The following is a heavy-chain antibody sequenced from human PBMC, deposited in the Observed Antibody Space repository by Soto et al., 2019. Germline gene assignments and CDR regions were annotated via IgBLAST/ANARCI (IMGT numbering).Heavy chain of an antibody. CDR3: ARGPSP. CDR2: IYYSGST. V-gene: IGHV4-31*03. CDR1: GASISSGGYY. Sequence: QVQLQESGPGLVKPSQTLSLTCTVSGASISSGGYYWGWIRQHPGKGLEWIGYIYYSGSTYYNPSPKSRVAISVDTSKNQFSLKLSSVTAADTVVYYCARGPSPWGQGTLVTVSS. J-gene: IGHJ5*02.